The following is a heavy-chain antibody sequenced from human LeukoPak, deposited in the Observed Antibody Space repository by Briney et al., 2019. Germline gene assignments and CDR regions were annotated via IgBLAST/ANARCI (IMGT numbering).Heavy chain of an antibody. CDR3: ASDPGIAVAGTNLEYFQH. D-gene: IGHD6-19*01. CDR1: GGSISSYY. J-gene: IGHJ1*01. V-gene: IGHV4-59*12. Sequence: SETLSLTCTVSGGSISSYYWSWIRQPPGKGLEWIGYIYYSGSTNYNPSLKSRVTISVDTSKNQFSLKLSSVTAADTAVYYCASDPGIAVAGTNLEYFQHWGQGTLVTVSS. CDR2: IYYSGST.